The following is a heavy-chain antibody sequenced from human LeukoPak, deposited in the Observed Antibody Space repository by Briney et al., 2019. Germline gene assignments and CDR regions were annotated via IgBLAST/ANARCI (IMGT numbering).Heavy chain of an antibody. Sequence: GASVKVSCKASGGTVSSYAISWVRQAPGQGLEWMGGIIPIVGTANYAQKFQGRVTITADESTSTAYMELSSLRSEDTAVYYCARDRGSLVYGYFDYWGLGTLVTVSS. CDR1: GGTVSSYA. CDR3: ARDRGSLVYGYFDY. V-gene: IGHV1-69*13. D-gene: IGHD2-8*01. CDR2: IIPIVGTA. J-gene: IGHJ4*03.